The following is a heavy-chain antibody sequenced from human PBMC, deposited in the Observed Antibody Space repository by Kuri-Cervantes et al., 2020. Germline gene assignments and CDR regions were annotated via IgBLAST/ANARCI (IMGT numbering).Heavy chain of an antibody. Sequence: GGSLRLSCGASGFTFGTYWMSWVRQTPGKGLEWVAYISSDGSETKCVDSVKGRFTIARDNAKNSLYLQMNSLRAEDTAVYFCARVDFANDAFDIWGQGTMVTVSS. V-gene: IGHV3-7*01. CDR3: ARVDFANDAFDI. J-gene: IGHJ3*02. CDR1: GFTFGTYW. D-gene: IGHD2-2*03. CDR2: ISSDGSET.